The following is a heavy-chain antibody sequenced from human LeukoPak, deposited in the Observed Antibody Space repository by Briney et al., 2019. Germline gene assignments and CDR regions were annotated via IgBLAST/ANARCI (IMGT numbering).Heavy chain of an antibody. Sequence: GGSLRLSCAASGFTFSSYAMSWVRQAPGKGLEWVSAISGSGGSTYYADSVKGRFTTSRDNSKNTLYLQMNSLRAEDTAVYYCANTPEWEPYYFDYWGQGTLVTVSS. CDR2: ISGSGGST. CDR3: ANTPEWEPYYFDY. J-gene: IGHJ4*02. CDR1: GFTFSSYA. V-gene: IGHV3-23*01. D-gene: IGHD1-26*01.